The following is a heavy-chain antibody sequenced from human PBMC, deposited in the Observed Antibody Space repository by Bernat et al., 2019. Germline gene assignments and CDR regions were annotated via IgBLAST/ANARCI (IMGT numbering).Heavy chain of an antibody. CDR2: IYYSGST. V-gene: IGHV4-30-4*01. D-gene: IGHD3-22*01. J-gene: IGHJ3*02. Sequence: QVQLQESGPGVVKPSETLSLTCAVSGYSISSGDYYWSWIRQPPGKGLEWIGYIYYSGSTYYNPSLKSRVTISVDTSKNQFSLKLSSVTAADTAVYYCARSLYYYDSSGNEGAFDIWGQGTMVTVSS. CDR1: GYSISSGDYY. CDR3: ARSLYYYDSSGNEGAFDI.